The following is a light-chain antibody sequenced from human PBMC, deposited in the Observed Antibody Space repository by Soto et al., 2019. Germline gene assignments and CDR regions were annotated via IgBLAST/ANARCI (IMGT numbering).Light chain of an antibody. CDR2: DAS. Sequence: DIQMTQSPSSLSASVGDRVTITCQASQDISNYLNWYQQKPGKAPKLLIYDASNLETGVPSRFSGSGSGTDFTFTISSLQPEDIATYYCQQRHMWPITFGQGTRLEIK. V-gene: IGKV1-33*01. J-gene: IGKJ5*01. CDR3: QQRHMWPIT. CDR1: QDISNY.